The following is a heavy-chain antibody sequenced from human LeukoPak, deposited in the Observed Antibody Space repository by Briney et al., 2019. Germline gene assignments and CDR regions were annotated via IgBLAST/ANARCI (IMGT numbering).Heavy chain of an antibody. CDR1: GFTFSSYW. V-gene: IGHV3-7*01. D-gene: IGHD4-17*01. CDR2: IKQDGSEK. CDR3: ARDPSQYGDYSYYYGMDV. J-gene: IGHJ6*02. Sequence: GGSLRLSCAASGFTFSSYWMSWVRQAPGKGLEWVANIKQDGSEKYYVDSVKGRFTISRDNAKNSLYLQINSLRAEDTAVYYCARDPSQYGDYSYYYGMDVWGQGTTVTVSS.